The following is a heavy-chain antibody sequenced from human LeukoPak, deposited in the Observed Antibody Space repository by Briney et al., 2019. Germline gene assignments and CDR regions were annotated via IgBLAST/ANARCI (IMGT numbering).Heavy chain of an antibody. J-gene: IGHJ4*02. CDR3: AKVRRAYRSFVGSSCDY. D-gene: IGHD3-16*01. CDR2: ISGSGGST. CDR1: GFTFSSFA. V-gene: IGHV3-23*01. Sequence: GGSLRLSCAASGFTFSSFAMSWVRQAPGKGLEWVSAISGSGGSTYYADSVKGRFTISRDNSKNTLYLQMDSLTAEDTAVYYCAKVRRAYRSFVGSSCDYGGQGTLVTVSS.